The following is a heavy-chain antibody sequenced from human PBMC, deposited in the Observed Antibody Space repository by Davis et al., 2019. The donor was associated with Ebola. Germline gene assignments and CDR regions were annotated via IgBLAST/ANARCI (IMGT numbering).Heavy chain of an antibody. CDR3: ARDLLLWFRELSSDAFDI. CDR2: INAGNGNT. CDR1: GYTFTSYA. J-gene: IGHJ3*02. Sequence: GGSLRLSCAASGYTFTSYAMHWVRQAPGQRLEWMGWINAGNGNTKYSQKFQGRVTITRDTSASTAYMELSSLRSEDTAVYYCARDLLLWFRELSSDAFDIWGQGTMVTVSS. D-gene: IGHD3-10*01. V-gene: IGHV1-3*01.